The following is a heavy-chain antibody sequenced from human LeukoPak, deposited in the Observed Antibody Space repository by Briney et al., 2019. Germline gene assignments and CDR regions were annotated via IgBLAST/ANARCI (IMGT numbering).Heavy chain of an antibody. CDR3: ANRGGYCSSTSCYQDY. J-gene: IGHJ4*02. CDR2: ISGSGGST. V-gene: IGHV3-23*01. D-gene: IGHD2-2*01. CDR1: GFTFSSHT. Sequence: GGSLRLSCAASGFTFSSHTMSWVRQAPGKGLEWVSAISGSGGSTYYADSVKGRFTISRDNSKDTPYLQMNSLRAEDTAVYYCANRGGYCSSTSCYQDYWGQGILVTVSS.